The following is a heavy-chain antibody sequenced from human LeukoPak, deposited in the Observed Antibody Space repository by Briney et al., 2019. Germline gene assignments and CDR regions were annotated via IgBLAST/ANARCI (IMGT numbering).Heavy chain of an antibody. D-gene: IGHD6-13*01. CDR2: ISDGGSTT. CDR3: ATSTEAAGSD. J-gene: IGHJ4*02. Sequence: GGSLRLSCAASGFTFSSYWMHWVRQAPGKGLVWVSRISDGGSTTTYADSVKGRFTISRDNAKNTLYLQMNSLRVEDTAVYYCATSTEAAGSDWGQGTLVTVSS. V-gene: IGHV3-74*01. CDR1: GFTFSSYW.